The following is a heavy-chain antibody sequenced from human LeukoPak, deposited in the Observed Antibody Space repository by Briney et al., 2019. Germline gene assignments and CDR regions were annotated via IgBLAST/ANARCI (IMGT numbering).Heavy chain of an antibody. CDR1: GFTFSSYW. D-gene: IGHD3-3*01. CDR3: ARNDFWSGYFIDY. Sequence: GGSLRLSCAASGFTFSSYWMHWVRQAPGKGLVWVSRINSDGSSTRYADSVKGRFTISRDNAKNMLYLQMNSLRAEDTAVYYCARNDFWSGYFIDYWGQGTLVTVSS. CDR2: INSDGSST. J-gene: IGHJ4*02. V-gene: IGHV3-74*01.